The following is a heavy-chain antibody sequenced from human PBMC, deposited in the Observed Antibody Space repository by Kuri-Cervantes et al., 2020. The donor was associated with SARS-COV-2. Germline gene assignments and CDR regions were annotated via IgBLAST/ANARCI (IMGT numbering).Heavy chain of an antibody. V-gene: IGHV3-30*02. Sequence: LSLTCAASGFTFSSYGMHWVRQAPGKGLGWVAFIRYDGSNKYYAGSVKGRFTISRDNSKNTLYLQMNSLRAEDTAVYYCATESSSWYGGSFDYWGQGTLVTVSS. CDR3: ATESSSWYGGSFDY. CDR2: IRYDGSNK. CDR1: GFTFSSYG. D-gene: IGHD6-13*01. J-gene: IGHJ4*02.